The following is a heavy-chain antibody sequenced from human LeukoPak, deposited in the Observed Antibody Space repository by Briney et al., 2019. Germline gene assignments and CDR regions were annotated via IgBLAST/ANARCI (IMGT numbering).Heavy chain of an antibody. J-gene: IGHJ4*02. CDR1: GGSFSGYY. D-gene: IGHD2-2*01. CDR3: ARAKWSTSCYDY. V-gene: IGHV4-34*01. CDR2: INHSGST. Sequence: SETLSLTCAVYGGSFSGYYWSWIRQPPGKGLEWIGEINHSGSTNYNPPLKRRVTISVDTSKNQFSLKLSSVTAADTAVYYCARAKWSTSCYDYWGQGTLVTVSS.